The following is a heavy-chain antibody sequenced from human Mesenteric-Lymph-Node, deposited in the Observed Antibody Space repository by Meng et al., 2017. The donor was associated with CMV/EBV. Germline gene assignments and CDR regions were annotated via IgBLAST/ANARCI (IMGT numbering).Heavy chain of an antibody. Sequence: GTVSGGSVNSGSHYWSWIRQPPGKGLEWIGYIFHSGSTYYNPSLTSRVTISVDTSKNQFSLKLTSVPAADTALYYCARDTGVNFDYWGQGTLVTVSS. D-gene: IGHD2-8*02. V-gene: IGHV4-61*01. CDR1: GGSVNSGSHY. CDR2: IFHSGST. CDR3: ARDTGVNFDY. J-gene: IGHJ4*02.